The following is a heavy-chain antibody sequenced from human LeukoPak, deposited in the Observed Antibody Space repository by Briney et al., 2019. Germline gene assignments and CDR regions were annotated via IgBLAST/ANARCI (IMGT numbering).Heavy chain of an antibody. V-gene: IGHV3-7*01. CDR1: GFIFNNYW. CDR2: IKQGGSEK. J-gene: IGHJ4*02. Sequence: PGGSLRLSCAASGFIFNNYWMSWVRQAPGKGLEWVANIKQGGSEKYYVDSVKGRFTISRDSAKNSVYLQMNSLRAEDTAVYYCARDAYRDRYFDFWGQGSLVTVSS. CDR3: ARDAYRDRYFDF. D-gene: IGHD4-11*01.